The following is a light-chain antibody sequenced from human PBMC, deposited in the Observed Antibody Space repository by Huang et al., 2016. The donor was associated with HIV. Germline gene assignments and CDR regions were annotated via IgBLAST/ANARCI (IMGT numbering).Light chain of an antibody. V-gene: IGKV3-15*01. J-gene: IGKJ3*01. CDR3: QQYNKWPRT. Sequence: EIVMTQSPATLSVSPGERATLSCRASQSVTGNLACYQHKPGQPPRLLLYGASTRAAGAAARFNASGSGTEFTLTINSRQSEEFAVDYCQQYNKWPRTFGPGTKVDVK. CDR2: GAS. CDR1: QSVTGN.